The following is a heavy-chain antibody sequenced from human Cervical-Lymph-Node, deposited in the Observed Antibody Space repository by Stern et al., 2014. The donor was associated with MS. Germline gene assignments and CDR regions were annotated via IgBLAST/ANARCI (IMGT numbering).Heavy chain of an antibody. Sequence: QVQLVQSGAEVKKPGASVKVSCKVSGYTLTDLFIHWVRQAPGKGLEWMGGFDPEHGETIYAQKFQGRVTMTEDTSTDTAYMELSSLRSEDTALYYCATLITMIRGVTVWYYGMDVWGQGTTVTVSS. CDR1: GYTLTDLF. V-gene: IGHV1-24*01. CDR3: ATLITMIRGVTVWYYGMDV. J-gene: IGHJ6*02. D-gene: IGHD3-10*01. CDR2: FDPEHGET.